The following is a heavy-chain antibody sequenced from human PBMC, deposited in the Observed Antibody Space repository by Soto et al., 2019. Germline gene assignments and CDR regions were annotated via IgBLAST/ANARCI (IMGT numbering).Heavy chain of an antibody. D-gene: IGHD5-18*01. J-gene: IGHJ4*02. CDR1: GFTFSSYW. CDR3: VRDYRVSYGYGPFDY. Sequence: PGWSLRLSCAASGFTFSSYWMSWVRQAPGKGLEWVANIKQDVGEKYYVDSVKGRFTISRDNAKNSLYLQMNSLRGDDTAVYYCVRDYRVSYGYGPFDYWGQGTLVTVSS. CDR2: IKQDVGEK. V-gene: IGHV3-7*03.